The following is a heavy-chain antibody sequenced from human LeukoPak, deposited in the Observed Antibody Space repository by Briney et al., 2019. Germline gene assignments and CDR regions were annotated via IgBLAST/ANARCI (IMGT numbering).Heavy chain of an antibody. V-gene: IGHV1-2*02. CDR2: INANSVGT. CDR3: ARVYEISYDSTGYYFGNYYAMDV. Sequence: GASVKVSCKASGYTSPAFIMHGVGQPPGQGLEGMEWINANSVGTRYAKKFQGRVSMTRDTSISTAYMELSRLRSDDTAVYYCARVYEISYDSTGYYFGNYYAMDVWGQGTTVTVSS. J-gene: IGHJ6*02. D-gene: IGHD3-22*01. CDR1: GYTSPAFI.